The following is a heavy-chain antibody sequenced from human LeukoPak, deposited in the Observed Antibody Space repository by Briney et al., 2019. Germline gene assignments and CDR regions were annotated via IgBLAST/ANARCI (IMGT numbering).Heavy chain of an antibody. V-gene: IGHV1-8*01. CDR2: MNPNSGNT. CDR3: ARGAPQEYCSGGSCPYFDY. J-gene: IGHJ4*02. D-gene: IGHD2-15*01. CDR1: GYTFTSYD. Sequence: ASVKVSCKASGYTFTSYDFNWVRQATGQGLEWMGWMNPNSGNTGYAQKFQGRATMTRNTSISTAYMEVSSLRSEDTAVYYCARGAPQEYCSGGSCPYFDYWGQGTLVTVSS.